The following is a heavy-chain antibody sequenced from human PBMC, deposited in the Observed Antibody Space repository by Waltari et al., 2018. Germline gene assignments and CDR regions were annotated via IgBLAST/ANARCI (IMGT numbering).Heavy chain of an antibody. CDR3: ARGIMITFGGVQDYFDY. J-gene: IGHJ4*02. CDR2: IYYSGTT. D-gene: IGHD3-16*01. V-gene: IGHV4-59*11. Sequence: QVQLQESGPGLVKPSETLSLTCTVSGVSISSHYWSWIRQPPGKGLEWIGYIYYSGTTNHNPSLKSRVTISVDTSKNQFSLKLSSVTAADTAVYYCARGIMITFGGVQDYFDYWGQGTLVTVSS. CDR1: GVSISSHY.